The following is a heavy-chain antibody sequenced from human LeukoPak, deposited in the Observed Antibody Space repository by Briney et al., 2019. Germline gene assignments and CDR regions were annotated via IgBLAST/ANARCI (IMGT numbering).Heavy chain of an antibody. J-gene: IGHJ6*02. CDR2: ISAYNGNT. D-gene: IGHD6-13*01. Sequence: GASVKVSCTASGYTFTSYGISWVRQAPGQGLEWMGWISAYNGNTNYAQKLQGRVTMTTDTSTSTAYMELRSLRSDDTAVYYCARDHPYSSSWYELHYYYGMDVWGQGTTVTVSS. V-gene: IGHV1-18*01. CDR3: ARDHPYSSSWYELHYYYGMDV. CDR1: GYTFTSYG.